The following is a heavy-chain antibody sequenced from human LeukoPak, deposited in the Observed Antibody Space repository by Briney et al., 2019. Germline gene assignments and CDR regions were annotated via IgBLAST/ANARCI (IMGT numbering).Heavy chain of an antibody. CDR3: ARQSRVLDILTGYSGWFDP. J-gene: IGHJ5*02. V-gene: IGHV4-34*01. CDR2: INHSGST. CDR1: GGSFSGYY. Sequence: PSETLSLTCAVYGGSFSGYYWSWIRQPPGKGLEWIGEINHSGSTNYNPSLKSRVTISVDTSKNQFSLKLTSVTAADTAVYYCARQSRVLDILTGYSGWFDPWGQGTLVTVSS. D-gene: IGHD3-9*01.